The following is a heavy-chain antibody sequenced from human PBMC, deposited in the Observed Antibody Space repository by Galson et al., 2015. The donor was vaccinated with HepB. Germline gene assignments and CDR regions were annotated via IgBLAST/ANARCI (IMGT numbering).Heavy chain of an antibody. J-gene: IGHJ4*02. CDR3: ATDYYYDSSGYSARSKYDY. CDR1: GYTLTELS. CDR2: FDPEDGET. V-gene: IGHV1-24*01. D-gene: IGHD3-22*01. Sequence: SVKVSCKVSGYTLTELSMHWVRQAPGKGLEWMGGFDPEDGETIYAQKFQGRVTMTEDTSTDTAYMELSSLRSEDTAVYYCATDYYYDSSGYSARSKYDYWGQGTLVTVSS.